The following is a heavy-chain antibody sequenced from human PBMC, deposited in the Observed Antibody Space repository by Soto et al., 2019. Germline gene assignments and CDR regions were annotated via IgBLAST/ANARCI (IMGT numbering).Heavy chain of an antibody. V-gene: IGHV2-5*02. D-gene: IGHD4-17*01. Sequence: QITLKESGPTLVRPAQTLTLTCDFSGFSLSTYHMGVAWIRQPPGKALEWLALIYWDDDKRYSPSLKDRLAISKDTSSNQVVLTITNMDPGDTATYFCAHAGDYDLQTFDHWGPGTLVTVSS. CDR3: AHAGDYDLQTFDH. J-gene: IGHJ4*02. CDR1: GFSLSTYHMG. CDR2: IYWDDDK.